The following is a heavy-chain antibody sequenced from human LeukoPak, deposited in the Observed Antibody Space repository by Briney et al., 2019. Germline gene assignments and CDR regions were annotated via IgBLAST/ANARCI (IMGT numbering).Heavy chain of an antibody. CDR2: ISGSGGST. CDR1: GFTFSSYA. V-gene: IGHV3-23*01. D-gene: IGHD3-22*01. Sequence: PGGSLRLSCAASGFTFSSYAMSWVRQAPGKGLEWVSAISGSGGSTYYADSVKGRFTISRDNSKNTLYLQMNSLRAEDTAVYYCAKDMSKKELPGYDSSGDAVYFDYWGQGTLVTVSS. J-gene: IGHJ4*02. CDR3: AKDMSKKELPGYDSSGDAVYFDY.